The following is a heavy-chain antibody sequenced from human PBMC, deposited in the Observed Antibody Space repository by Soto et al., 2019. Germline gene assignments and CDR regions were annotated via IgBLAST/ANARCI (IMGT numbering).Heavy chain of an antibody. CDR2: ISYDGSNK. Sequence: GGSLRLSCAASGFTFSSYAMHWVRQAPGKGLEWVAVISYDGSNKYYADSVKGRFTISRDNSKNTLYLQMNSLRAEDTAVYYCARGFFEYSSSLPTYYYYGMDVWGQGTTVTVSS. J-gene: IGHJ6*02. CDR1: GFTFSSYA. D-gene: IGHD6-6*01. V-gene: IGHV3-30-3*01. CDR3: ARGFFEYSSSLPTYYYYGMDV.